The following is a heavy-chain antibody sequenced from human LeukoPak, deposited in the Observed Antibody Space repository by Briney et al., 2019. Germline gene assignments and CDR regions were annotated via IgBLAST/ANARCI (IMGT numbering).Heavy chain of an antibody. CDR1: GYSFTYYW. D-gene: IGHD2-15*01. J-gene: IGHJ5*02. CDR2: IYPGDSNT. CDR3: ARDLGYCSGGSCYSGWFDP. Sequence: GESLKISSKGSGYSFTYYWIGWVRQMPGKGLEWMGIIYPGDSNTRYSPSFQGQVTISADKSISTAYLQWSSLKASDTAMYYCARDLGYCSGGSCYSGWFDPWGQGTLVTVSS. V-gene: IGHV5-51*01.